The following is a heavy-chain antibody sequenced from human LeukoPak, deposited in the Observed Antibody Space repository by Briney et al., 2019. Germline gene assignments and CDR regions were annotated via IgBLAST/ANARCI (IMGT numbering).Heavy chain of an antibody. CDR1: GFTFSTYV. D-gene: IGHD2-15*01. V-gene: IGHV3-23*01. Sequence: GGSLRLSCAASGFTFSTYVMSWVRQAPVKGLEWVSVISGSGDETHYADSVKGRFTISRDNSKNTLYLHMDSLRAEDTAVYYCARGTGGSSYSINDYWGQGILVTVSS. CDR2: ISGSGDET. J-gene: IGHJ4*02. CDR3: ARGTGGSSYSINDY.